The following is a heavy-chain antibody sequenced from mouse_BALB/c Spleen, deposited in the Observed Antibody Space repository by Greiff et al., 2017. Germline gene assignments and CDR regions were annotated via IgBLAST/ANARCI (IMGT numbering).Heavy chain of an antibody. J-gene: IGHJ3*01. V-gene: IGHV1-82*01. Sequence: QVQLQQSGPDLVKPGASVKISCKASGYAFSSSWMNWVKQRPGQGLEWIGRIYPGDGDTNYNGKFKGKATLTADKSSSTAYMQLSSLTSVDSAVYFCASYGSPSWFAYWGQGTLVTVSA. D-gene: IGHD2-2*01. CDR1: GYAFSSSW. CDR2: IYPGDGDT. CDR3: ASYGSPSWFAY.